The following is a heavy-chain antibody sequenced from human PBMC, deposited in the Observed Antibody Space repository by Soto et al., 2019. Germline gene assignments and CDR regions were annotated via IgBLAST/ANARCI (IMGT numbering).Heavy chain of an antibody. CDR3: AREVLWSRYFDY. V-gene: IGHV3-30-3*01. D-gene: IGHD2-21*01. J-gene: IGHJ4*02. CDR2: MSYDGTTK. CDR1: GFIFSNYV. Sequence: QVQLVESGGGVVQPGRSLRLSCAASGFIFSNYVMYWVRQAPGKGLEWVAFMSYDGTTKYYADSVKGRFTISRDNSKNTLYLQMNNLRHEETGVYYCAREVLWSRYFDYWGQGTLVTVSS.